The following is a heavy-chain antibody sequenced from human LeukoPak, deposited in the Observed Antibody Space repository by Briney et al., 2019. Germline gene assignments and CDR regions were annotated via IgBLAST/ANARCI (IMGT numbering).Heavy chain of an antibody. V-gene: IGHV3-74*01. CDR3: ARDSSGWYYFDY. D-gene: IGHD6-19*01. Sequence: TGGSLRLSCAASGFTFSSYWIHWVRQVAGKGLVWVSRINSDGSSIDYADSMKGRFTISRDNSKNTLYLQMNSLRAEDTAVYYCARDSSGWYYFDYWGQGTLVTVSS. J-gene: IGHJ4*02. CDR2: INSDGSSI. CDR1: GFTFSSYW.